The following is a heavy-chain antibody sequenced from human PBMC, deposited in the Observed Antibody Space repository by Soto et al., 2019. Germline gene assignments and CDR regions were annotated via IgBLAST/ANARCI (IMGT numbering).Heavy chain of an antibody. CDR3: ARYCACKACYSRHYYAMDV. D-gene: IGHD2-21*02. CDR2: ISPYNGNT. Sequence: HVQLVQSAGEVKKPGASAIVSCQASGYTFRNYIIAWLRQAHGQGLEWMGWISPYNGNTNYARQFRGRVTLTTDTSTSAGYLELRNLGSDDAANYYCARYCACKACYSRHYYAMDVWGQGTTFSVAS. CDR1: GYTFRNYI. J-gene: IGHJ6*02. V-gene: IGHV1-18*01.